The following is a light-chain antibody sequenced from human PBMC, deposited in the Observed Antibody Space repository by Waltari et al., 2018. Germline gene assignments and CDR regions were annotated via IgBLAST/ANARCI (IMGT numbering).Light chain of an antibody. J-gene: IGKJ4*01. CDR2: AAS. Sequence: AIRMTQSPSSFSASTGDRVTITCRASQGISSYLACYQQKPGKAPKLLIYAASTLQSGVPSRFSRSASDTDITLTVSCRQSEDFATYFCQQYYRYPITFGGGTKVEIK. V-gene: IGKV1-8*01. CDR3: QQYYRYPIT. CDR1: QGISSY.